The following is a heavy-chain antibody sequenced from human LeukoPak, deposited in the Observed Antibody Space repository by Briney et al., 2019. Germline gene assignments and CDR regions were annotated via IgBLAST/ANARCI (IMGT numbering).Heavy chain of an antibody. D-gene: IGHD2-2*01. CDR1: GYTFTSYG. V-gene: IGHV1-18*01. J-gene: IGHJ5*02. Sequence: ASVKVSCKASGYTFTSYGINWVRQAPGQGLEWMGWISPYNGNTNYEHKLQGRVTMTTDTSTSTAYMELRSLRSDDTAVYYCARVLEYCTTTSCYGRDWFDPWGQGTLVTVSS. CDR2: ISPYNGNT. CDR3: ARVLEYCTTTSCYGRDWFDP.